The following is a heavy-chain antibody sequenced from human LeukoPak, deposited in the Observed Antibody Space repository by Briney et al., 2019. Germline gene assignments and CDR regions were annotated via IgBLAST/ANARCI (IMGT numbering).Heavy chain of an antibody. CDR2: IYYSGST. CDR1: GGSISSSSYY. Sequence: SETLSLTCTVSGGSISSSSYYWGWIRQPPGKGLEWIGSIYYSGSTYYNPSLKSRVTISVDTSKNQFSLKLSSVTAADTAVYYCARGGSYYFSNWFDPWGQGTLVTVSS. J-gene: IGHJ5*02. CDR3: ARGGSYYFSNWFDP. D-gene: IGHD1-26*01. V-gene: IGHV4-39*01.